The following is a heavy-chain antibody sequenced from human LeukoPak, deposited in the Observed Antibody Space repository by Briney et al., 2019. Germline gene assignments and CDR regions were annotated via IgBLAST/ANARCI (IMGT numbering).Heavy chain of an antibody. CDR1: GYTFTGYY. J-gene: IGHJ4*02. D-gene: IGHD4-11*01. CDR3: ARVYSNYLPALDY. CDR2: INPNSGDT. V-gene: IGHV1-2*02. Sequence: ASVKVSCKASGYTFTGYYMHWVRQAPGQGLEWMAWINPNSGDTNYAQKFQGRVTLTSDASISTAYMDLSGLRSDDTAVCYCARVYSNYLPALDYWGQGTLVTVSS.